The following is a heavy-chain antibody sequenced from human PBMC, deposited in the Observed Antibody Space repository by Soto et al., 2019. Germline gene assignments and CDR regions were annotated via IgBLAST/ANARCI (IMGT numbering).Heavy chain of an antibody. CDR3: ARQSAVAGNWFDP. Sequence: SETLSLTCVVSGGSISSGGYSWSWIRQPPGKGLEWIGYIYHSGSTYYNPSLKSRVTISVDTSKNQFSLKLSSVTAADTAVYYCARQSAVAGNWFDPWGQGTLVTVSS. J-gene: IGHJ5*02. D-gene: IGHD6-19*01. CDR2: IYHSGST. V-gene: IGHV4-30-2*03. CDR1: GGSISSGGYS.